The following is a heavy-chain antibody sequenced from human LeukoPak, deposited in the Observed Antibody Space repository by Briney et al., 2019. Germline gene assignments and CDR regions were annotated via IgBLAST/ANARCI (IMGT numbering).Heavy chain of an antibody. Sequence: ASVTVSCTASGYTFTSYDINWVRQATGQGLEWMGWMNPNSGNTGYARKFQGRVTMTRDTSISTAYMELSSLKSEDTAVYYCARGTPYDSSGYFGGDSWGQGTLVTVSS. V-gene: IGHV1-8*01. D-gene: IGHD3-22*01. CDR2: MNPNSGNT. J-gene: IGHJ4*02. CDR1: GYTFTSYD. CDR3: ARGTPYDSSGYFGGDS.